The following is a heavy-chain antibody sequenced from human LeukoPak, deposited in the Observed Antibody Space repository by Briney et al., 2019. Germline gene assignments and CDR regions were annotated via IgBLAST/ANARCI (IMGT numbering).Heavy chain of an antibody. V-gene: IGHV4-39*02. CDR1: GDSISSSSYS. CDR2: FYYSGST. CDR3: ARRGYYDSGGYPY. Sequence: SETLSLTCTVSGDSISSSSYSWGWIRQPPGKGLEWIGSFYYSGSTYYNLSLKSRVTISVDTSKNHFSLKLSSVTAADTAVYYCARRGYYDSGGYPYWGQGTLVTVAS. D-gene: IGHD3-22*01. J-gene: IGHJ4*02.